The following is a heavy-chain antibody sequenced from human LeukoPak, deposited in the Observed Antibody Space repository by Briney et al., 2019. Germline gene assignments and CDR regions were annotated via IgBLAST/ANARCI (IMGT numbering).Heavy chain of an antibody. V-gene: IGHV1-46*01. Sequence: ASVKVSCKASGYTFTSYYMHWVRQAPGQGLEWMGIINPSGGSTSYAQKFQGRVTMTRDMSTSTVYMELSSLRSEDTAVYYCAREGPSGSYYIGWFDPWGQGTLVTVSS. CDR3: AREGPSGSYYIGWFDP. CDR2: INPSGGST. CDR1: GYTFTSYY. D-gene: IGHD1-26*01. J-gene: IGHJ5*02.